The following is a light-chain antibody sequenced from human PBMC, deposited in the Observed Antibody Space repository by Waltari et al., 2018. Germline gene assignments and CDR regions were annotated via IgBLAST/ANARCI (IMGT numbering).Light chain of an antibody. CDR3: QTGGYGTWV. Sequence: QLVLTQSPSASASLGASVKLTCTLSSGHSSNVIAWHQQQPEKGPRYLMKVNSDGSHSKGDKSPDRFSGSSSGAEHDLTISSLQSEDEADYYCQTGGYGTWVFGGGTKLTVL. J-gene: IGLJ3*02. CDR2: VNSDGSH. CDR1: SGHSSNV. V-gene: IGLV4-69*01.